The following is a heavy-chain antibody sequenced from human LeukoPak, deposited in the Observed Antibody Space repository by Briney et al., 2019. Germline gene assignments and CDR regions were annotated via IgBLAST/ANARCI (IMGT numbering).Heavy chain of an antibody. D-gene: IGHD4-17*01. Sequence: SETLSLTCTVSGGSISSGGYYWSWIRQPPGKGLEWIGYIYYSGSTYYNPSLKSRVTISVDTSKNQFSLKLSSVTAADTAVYYCARDAYGDYEFDAFDIWGQGTMVTVSS. CDR3: ARDAYGDYEFDAFDI. CDR1: GGSISSGGYY. CDR2: IYYSGST. J-gene: IGHJ3*02. V-gene: IGHV4-30-4*01.